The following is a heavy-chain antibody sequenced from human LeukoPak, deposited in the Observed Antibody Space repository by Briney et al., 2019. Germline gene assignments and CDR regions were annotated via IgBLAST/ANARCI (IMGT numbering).Heavy chain of an antibody. CDR1: GFTFSNYW. Sequence: GGSLRLSCAASGFTFSNYWMSWVRQAPGKGLEWVANIKQDGSEKYYVDSVKGRFTISRDNAKNSLYLQMSSVRAEDTAVYYCARDRSLASWGQGTLVTVSS. CDR3: ARDRSLAS. V-gene: IGHV3-7*01. CDR2: IKQDGSEK. J-gene: IGHJ4*02. D-gene: IGHD1-1*01.